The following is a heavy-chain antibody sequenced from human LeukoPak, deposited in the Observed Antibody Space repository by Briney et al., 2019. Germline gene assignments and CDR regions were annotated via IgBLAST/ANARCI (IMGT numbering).Heavy chain of an antibody. D-gene: IGHD3-9*01. CDR1: GFNLRNYW. CDR3: ARDSLAHYDILTGYHPHLDDAFDI. V-gene: IGHV3-74*01. Sequence: GGSLRLSCAASGFNLRNYWMHWVRQAPGRGLVWISRINIDGSSISYADSMKGRFTISRDNAKNSLYLQMNSLRAEDTAVYYCARDSLAHYDILTGYHPHLDDAFDIWGQGTMVTVSS. J-gene: IGHJ3*02. CDR2: INIDGSSI.